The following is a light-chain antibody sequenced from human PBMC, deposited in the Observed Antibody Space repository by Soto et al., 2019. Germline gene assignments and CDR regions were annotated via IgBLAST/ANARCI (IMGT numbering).Light chain of an antibody. J-gene: IGKJ4*01. CDR2: ATS. CDR3: QQYGDWPLT. V-gene: IGKV3-15*01. Sequence: EIVVTQSPATLSVSPGERATLSYRASQSVGNNFAWYQQKPGQAPRLLIFATSTRATGVPARFSGSGSGTEFPLTISSLQSEEFAVYYCQQYGDWPLTFGGGAKVEIE. CDR1: QSVGNN.